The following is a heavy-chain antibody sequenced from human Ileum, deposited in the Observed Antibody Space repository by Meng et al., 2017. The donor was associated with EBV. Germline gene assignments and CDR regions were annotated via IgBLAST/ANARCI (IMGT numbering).Heavy chain of an antibody. CDR2: IYYSGNA. CDR1: GGAPSGDY. V-gene: IGHV4-59*01. Sequence: DEAGPVLVKPSETLSLTCSVSGGAPSGDYWSWIRQPPGKGLEWIGYIYYSGNANYNPSLKSRLRLSVDTSKNQFSLNLDSVTAADTAVYYCARTRGSAGAGADPWGQGTLVTVSS. CDR3: ARTRGSAGAGADP. J-gene: IGHJ5*02. D-gene: IGHD6-19*01.